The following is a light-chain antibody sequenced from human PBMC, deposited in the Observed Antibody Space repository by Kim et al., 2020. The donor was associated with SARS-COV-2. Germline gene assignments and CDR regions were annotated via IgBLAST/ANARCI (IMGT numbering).Light chain of an antibody. V-gene: IGKV3-20*01. CDR2: GPS. J-gene: IGKJ5*01. CDR1: QSVSSSY. Sequence: SPGERATLSCRASQSVSSSYLAWYQQKPCQAPRLLIYGPSSRATGIPDRFSGSGSGTDFTLTISRLEPEDFAVYFCQQYVMSPITFGQGTRVEIK. CDR3: QQYVMSPIT.